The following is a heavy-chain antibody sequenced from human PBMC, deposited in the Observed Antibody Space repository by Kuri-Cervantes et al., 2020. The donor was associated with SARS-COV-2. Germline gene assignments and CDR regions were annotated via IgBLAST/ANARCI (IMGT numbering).Heavy chain of an antibody. D-gene: IGHD3-10*01. J-gene: IGHJ4*02. Sequence: GGSLRLSCAASGFTFSSYWMSWVRQAPGKGLEWVANIKQDGSEKYYVDSVKGRFTISRDNAKNSLYLQMNSLRAEDTAVYYCARDPEGVIGFGYFDYWGQGTLVPSPQ. CDR3: ARDPEGVIGFGYFDY. CDR1: GFTFSSYW. V-gene: IGHV3-7*01. CDR2: IKQDGSEK.